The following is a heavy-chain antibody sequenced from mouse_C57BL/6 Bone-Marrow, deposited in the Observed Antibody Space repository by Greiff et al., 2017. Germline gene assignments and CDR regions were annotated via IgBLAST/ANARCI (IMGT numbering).Heavy chain of an antibody. V-gene: IGHV1-81*01. D-gene: IGHD3-2*02. J-gene: IGHJ2*01. CDR3: ARGAQDFDY. Sequence: QVQLQQSGAELARPGASVKLSCKASGYTFTSSGLSWVKQRTGKGLAWIGEIYPRSGTTYYNEKFKGKDTLTAAKYSSTAYMELRSLTSEDSAVYFFARGAQDFDYWGQGTTRTVSS. CDR2: IYPRSGTT. CDR1: GYTFTSSG.